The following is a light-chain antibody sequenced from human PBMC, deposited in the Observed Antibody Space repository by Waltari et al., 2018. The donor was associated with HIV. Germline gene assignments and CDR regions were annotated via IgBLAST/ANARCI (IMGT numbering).Light chain of an antibody. J-gene: IGLJ3*02. Sequence: QSVLTQPPSASGTPGPRVTISCSGSSSNIGSNYVYWYQQLPGTPPKLLITRNNQRPSGCPCRFSGAKSVPSASLAISGLRSEDEADYYCAAWYDSLSGWVFGGGTKLTVL. V-gene: IGLV1-47*01. CDR2: RNN. CDR3: AAWYDSLSGWV. CDR1: SSNIGSNY.